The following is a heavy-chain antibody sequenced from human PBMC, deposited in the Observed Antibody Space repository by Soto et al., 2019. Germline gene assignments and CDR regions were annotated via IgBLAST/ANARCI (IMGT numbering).Heavy chain of an antibody. CDR3: TTDATVESGWYGEYYYYGMDV. CDR1: GFTFSNAW. CDR2: IKSKTDGGTT. V-gene: IGHV3-15*01. J-gene: IGHJ6*02. D-gene: IGHD6-19*01. Sequence: GGSLRLSCAASGFTFSNAWMSWVRQAPGKGLEWVGRIKSKTDGGTTDYAAPVKGRFTISRDDSKNTLYLQMNSLKTEDTAVYYCTTDATVESGWYGEYYYYGMDVWGQGTTVTVSS.